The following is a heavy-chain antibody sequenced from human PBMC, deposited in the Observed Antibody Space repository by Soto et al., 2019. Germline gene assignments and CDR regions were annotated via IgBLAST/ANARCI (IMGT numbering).Heavy chain of an antibody. CDR3: ARRADFSSGNYGTDV. J-gene: IGHJ6*02. D-gene: IGHD3-3*01. CDR1: GGTFSSYA. Sequence: QVQLMQSGAEVKKPGSSVKGSCKASGGTFSSYAISWVRQAPGQGLEWMGGIIPIYGTANYAQKFQGRVTITADKSTRTAYMELSSLRSEDTAVYYCARRADFSSGNYGTDVWRQGTTITVSS. V-gene: IGHV1-69*06. CDR2: IIPIYGTA.